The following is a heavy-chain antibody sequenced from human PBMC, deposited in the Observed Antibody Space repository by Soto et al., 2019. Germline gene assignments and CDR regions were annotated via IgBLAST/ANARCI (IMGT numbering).Heavy chain of an antibody. D-gene: IGHD2-21*01. J-gene: IGHJ4*02. V-gene: IGHV4-39*07. CDR3: ARDSRGDFDY. Sequence: SETLSLTCTVSGGSISSSSYYWGWIRQPPGKGLEWIGSIYYSGSTYYNPSLKSRVTISVDTSKNQFSLKLSSVTAADTAVYYCARDSRGDFDYWGQGTLVTVSS. CDR1: GGSISSSSYY. CDR2: IYYSGST.